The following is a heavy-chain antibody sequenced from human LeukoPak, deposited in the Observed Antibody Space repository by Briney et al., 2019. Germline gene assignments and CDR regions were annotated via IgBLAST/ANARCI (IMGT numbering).Heavy chain of an antibody. D-gene: IGHD3-10*01. CDR1: GFTFSSYA. V-gene: IGHV3-23*01. J-gene: IGHJ6*03. CDR2: ISGSGGST. Sequence: GGSLRLSCAASGFTFSSYAMSWVRQAPGKGLEWVSAISGSGGSTYYADSVKGRFTISRDNSKNTLYLQMNSLRAEDTAVYYCAKGNYYGSGSGCYYYMDVGGERTTVTVSS. CDR3: AKGNYYGSGSGCYYYMDV.